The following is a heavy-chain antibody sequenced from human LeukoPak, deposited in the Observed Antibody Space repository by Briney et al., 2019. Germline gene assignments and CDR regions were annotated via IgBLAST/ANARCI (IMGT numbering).Heavy chain of an antibody. CDR1: GFTFSSYE. Sequence: GGSLRLSCAASGFTFSSYEMNWVRQAPGKGLEWVSYISSSGSTIYYADSVKGRFTISRDNAKNSLYLQMNSLRAEDTAVYYCARIHSSSWQNFDYWGQGTLATVSS. V-gene: IGHV3-48*03. D-gene: IGHD6-13*01. CDR3: ARIHSSSWQNFDY. J-gene: IGHJ4*02. CDR2: ISSSGSTI.